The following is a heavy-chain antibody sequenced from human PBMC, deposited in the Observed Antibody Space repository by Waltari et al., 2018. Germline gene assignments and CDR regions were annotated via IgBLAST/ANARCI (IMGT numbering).Heavy chain of an antibody. Sequence: EVHLVESGGGLVQPGGSLTLSCASSGFDFNTYSMNWVRQAPGKGLEWLSYISSSSQTTYYADSVRGRFTISRDNAQNSLYLHMNSLRAEDTAVYYCARDEVVVAGVPHDYWGQETLVTVSS. CDR1: GFDFNTYS. D-gene: IGHD2-15*01. CDR2: ISSSSQTT. CDR3: ARDEVVVAGVPHDY. V-gene: IGHV3-48*04. J-gene: IGHJ4*02.